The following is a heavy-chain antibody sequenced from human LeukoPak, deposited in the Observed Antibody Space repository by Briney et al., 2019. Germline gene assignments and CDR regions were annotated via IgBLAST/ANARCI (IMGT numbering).Heavy chain of an antibody. Sequence: GGSLRPSCAASGFTFSSYAMSWVRQAPGKGLEWVSAISGSGGSTYYADSVKGRFTISRDNSKNTLYLQMNSLRAEDTAVYYCAKDVYYYDSSGYYPSYWGQGTLVTVSS. J-gene: IGHJ4*02. CDR2: ISGSGGST. D-gene: IGHD3-22*01. CDR1: GFTFSSYA. V-gene: IGHV3-23*01. CDR3: AKDVYYYDSSGYYPSY.